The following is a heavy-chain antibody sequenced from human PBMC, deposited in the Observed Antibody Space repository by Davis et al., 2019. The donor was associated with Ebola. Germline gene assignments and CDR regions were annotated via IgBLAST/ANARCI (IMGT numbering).Heavy chain of an antibody. CDR3: AAALSGTTSALTY. D-gene: IGHD1-7*01. CDR1: AFTFSSYG. CDR2: IWYDGSNK. V-gene: IGHV3-33*01. J-gene: IGHJ4*02. Sequence: GESLKISCAASAFTFSSYGMHWVRQAPGKGLEWVAVIWYDGSNKYYADSVKGRFTISRDNSKNTLYLQMASLRAEDTAVYYCAAALSGTTSALTYWGQGTLVTVSS.